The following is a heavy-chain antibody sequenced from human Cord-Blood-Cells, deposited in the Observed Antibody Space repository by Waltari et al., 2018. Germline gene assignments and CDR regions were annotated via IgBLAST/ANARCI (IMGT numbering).Heavy chain of an antibody. D-gene: IGHD6-6*01. V-gene: IGHV3-7*01. Sequence: VQLVESGGGLVQPGGSLRLSCVASGFTFSRSWMSWVRQAPGKGLEWVANIKQDGSEKYYVDSVKGRFTISRDNAKNSLYLQMNSLRAEDTAVYYCARGRGSSSYWGQGTLVTVSS. CDR2: IKQDGSEK. CDR3: ARGRGSSSY. CDR1: GFTFSRSW. J-gene: IGHJ4*02.